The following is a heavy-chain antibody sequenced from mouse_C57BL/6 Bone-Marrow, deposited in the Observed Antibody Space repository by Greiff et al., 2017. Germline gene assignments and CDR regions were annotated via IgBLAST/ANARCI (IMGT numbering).Heavy chain of an antibody. J-gene: IGHJ1*03. D-gene: IGHD1-1*01. CDR1: GYKITGYW. Sequence: QVQLQQSGAELMKPGASVKLSCTATGYKITGYWMEWVKQRPGHGLEWIGEILPGSGSTNYDEKFKGKATLTADTSSNTAYMQLSSLTTEDSAIYSCARSGHYYGSSYWYFDVWGTGTTVTVSS. V-gene: IGHV1-9*01. CDR2: ILPGSGST. CDR3: ARSGHYYGSSYWYFDV.